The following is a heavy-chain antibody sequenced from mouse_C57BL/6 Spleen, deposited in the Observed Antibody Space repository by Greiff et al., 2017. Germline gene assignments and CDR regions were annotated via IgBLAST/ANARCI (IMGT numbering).Heavy chain of an antibody. CDR3: ASSGGYYSNHDYYAMDY. V-gene: IGHV1-81*01. D-gene: IGHD2-5*01. CDR2: IYPRSGNT. J-gene: IGHJ4*01. Sequence: QVQLQQSGAELARPGASVKLSCKASGYTFTSYGISWVKQRTGQGLEWIGEIYPRSGNTYYNEKFKGKATLTADKSSSTAYMELRSLTSEDSAVYFCASSGGYYSNHDYYAMDYWGQGTSVTVSS. CDR1: GYTFTSYG.